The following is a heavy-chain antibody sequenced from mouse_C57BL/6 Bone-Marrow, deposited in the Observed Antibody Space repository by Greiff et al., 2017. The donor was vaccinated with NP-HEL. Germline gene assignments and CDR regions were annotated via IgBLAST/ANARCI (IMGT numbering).Heavy chain of an antibody. CDR3: ARRPHYGSNWYFDV. CDR2: IYPRSGNT. Sequence: QVQLQQSGAELARPGASVKLSCKASGYTFTSYGISWVKQRTGQGLEWIGEIYPRSGNTYYNEKFKGKATLTADKSSSTAYMELRSLTSEDSAVYVCARRPHYGSNWYFDVWGTGTTVTVSS. D-gene: IGHD1-1*01. J-gene: IGHJ1*03. CDR1: GYTFTSYG. V-gene: IGHV1-81*01.